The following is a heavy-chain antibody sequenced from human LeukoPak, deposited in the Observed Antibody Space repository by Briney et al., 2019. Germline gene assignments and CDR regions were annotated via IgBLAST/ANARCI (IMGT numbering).Heavy chain of an antibody. CDR2: FDPEDGET. Sequence: GASVKVSCQVSGYTLTELSMHWVRQAPGKGLEWMGGFDPEDGETIYAQKFQGRVTMTEDTSTDTAYMELSSLRSEDTAVYYCATPQRHSNSRTAFDYWGQGTLVTVSS. D-gene: IGHD6-13*01. J-gene: IGHJ4*02. V-gene: IGHV1-24*01. CDR1: GYTLTELS. CDR3: ATPQRHSNSRTAFDY.